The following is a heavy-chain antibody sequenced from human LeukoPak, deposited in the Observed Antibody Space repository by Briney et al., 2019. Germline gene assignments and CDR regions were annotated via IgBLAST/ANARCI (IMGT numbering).Heavy chain of an antibody. D-gene: IGHD2-2*01. CDR1: GGSISSSNW. CDR3: XREQYCSSTSXXSXAWFDP. CDR2: XXXSGXT. J-gene: IGHJ5*02. Sequence: NPSGTLSLTCAVSGGSISSSNWWSWVRQPPGKGLEWXXXXXXSGXTNXNPSLKSRVTISVDKSKNQFSLKLSSVTAADTAVYYXXREQYCSSTSXXSXAWFDPWGQGTLVTVSS. V-gene: IGHV4-4*02.